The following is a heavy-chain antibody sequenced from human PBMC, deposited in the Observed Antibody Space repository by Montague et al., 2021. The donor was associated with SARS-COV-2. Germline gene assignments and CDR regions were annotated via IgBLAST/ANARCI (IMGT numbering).Heavy chain of an antibody. J-gene: IGHJ1*01. V-gene: IGHV4-39*01. CDR3: ARHSQH. CDR1: GGSIRAHVDY. Sequence: SETLSLTCSVLGGSIRAHVDYSHFVRQLPVTALKWIASIYYTGSTYYNPSLKSRLTISVDTSENQFSLNLRTMTAADTAVYYCARHSQHWGQGTLVTVSS. CDR2: IYYTGST.